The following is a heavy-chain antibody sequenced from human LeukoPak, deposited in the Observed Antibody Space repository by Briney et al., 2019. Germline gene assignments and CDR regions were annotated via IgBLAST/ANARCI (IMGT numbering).Heavy chain of an antibody. V-gene: IGHV4-34*01. J-gene: IGHJ4*02. CDR3: ARGRHYDSSGYLSPIFY. D-gene: IGHD3-22*01. CDR2: INHSGST. Sequence: PGGSLRLSCAASGFTFSSFTLSWVRQPPGKGLEWIGEINHSGSTNYNPSLKSRVTISVDTSKNQFSLKLSSVTAADTAVYYCARGRHYDSSGYLSPIFYWGQGTLVTVSS. CDR1: GFTFSSFT.